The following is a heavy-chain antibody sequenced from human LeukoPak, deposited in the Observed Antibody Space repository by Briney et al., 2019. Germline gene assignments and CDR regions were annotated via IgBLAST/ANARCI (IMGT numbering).Heavy chain of an antibody. CDR3: ARSGGSPNWFDP. V-gene: IGHV1-8*03. J-gene: IGHJ5*02. CDR1: GYTFTGYY. Sequence: ASVKVSCKASGYTFTGYYMHWVRQAPGQGLEWMGWINPNSGNTGYAQKFQGRVTITRNTSISTAYMELSSLRSEDTAVYYCARSGGSPNWFDPWGQGTLVTVSS. D-gene: IGHD2-15*01. CDR2: INPNSGNT.